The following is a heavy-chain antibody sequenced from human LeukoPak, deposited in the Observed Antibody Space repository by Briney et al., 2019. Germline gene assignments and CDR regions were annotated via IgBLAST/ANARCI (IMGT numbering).Heavy chain of an antibody. J-gene: IGHJ6*03. CDR3: ARGIDGDGRLYYYYMDV. Sequence: PSETLSLTCTVSGGSISSYYWSWIRQPPGKGLEWIGYIYYSGSTNYNPSLKSRVTMSVDTSKNQFSLKLSSVTAADTAVYYCARGIDGDGRLYYYYMDVWGKGTTVTVSS. CDR2: IYYSGST. D-gene: IGHD4-17*01. CDR1: GGSISSYY. V-gene: IGHV4-59*12.